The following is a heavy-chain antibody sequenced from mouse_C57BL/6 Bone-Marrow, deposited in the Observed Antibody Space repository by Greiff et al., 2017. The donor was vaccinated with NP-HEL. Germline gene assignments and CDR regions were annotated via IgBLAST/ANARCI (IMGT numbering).Heavy chain of an antibody. CDR2: INPGSGGT. D-gene: IGHD1-1*01. CDR3: ARRGIYYGRSEDY. Sequence: QVQLKESGAELVRPGTSVKVSCKASGYAFTNYLIEWVKQRPGQGLEWIGVINPGSGGTNYNEKFKGKATLTADKSSSTAYMQLSSLTSEDSAVYFCARRGIYYGRSEDYWGQGTTLTVSS. V-gene: IGHV1-54*01. J-gene: IGHJ2*01. CDR1: GYAFTNYL.